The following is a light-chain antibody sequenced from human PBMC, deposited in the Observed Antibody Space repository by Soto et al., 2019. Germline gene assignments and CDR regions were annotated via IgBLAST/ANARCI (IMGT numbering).Light chain of an antibody. CDR2: GAS. CDR3: QERSKWPRYT. Sequence: EIVMTQSPTTLSVYPGERATLSCRASQSVGSKLIWYQHKPGQAPRLLIYGASARATGIPARFSGSGSGTEFTLTISSVQSEDSATYYCQERSKWPRYTFGQGTKLEIK. J-gene: IGKJ2*01. CDR1: QSVGSK. V-gene: IGKV3-15*01.